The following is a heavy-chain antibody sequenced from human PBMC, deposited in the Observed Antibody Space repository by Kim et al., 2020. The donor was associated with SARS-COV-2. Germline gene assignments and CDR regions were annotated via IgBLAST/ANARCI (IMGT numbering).Heavy chain of an antibody. CDR2: INTNTGNP. D-gene: IGHD3-10*01. CDR3: AREGITMVRGVIFWFDP. J-gene: IGHJ5*02. CDR1: GYTFTSYA. Sequence: SVKVSCKASGYTFTSYAMNWVRQAPGQGLEWMGWINTNTGNPTYAQGFTGRFVFSLDTSVSTAYLQISSLKAEDTAVYYCAREGITMVRGVIFWFDPWGQGTLVTVSS. V-gene: IGHV7-4-1*02.